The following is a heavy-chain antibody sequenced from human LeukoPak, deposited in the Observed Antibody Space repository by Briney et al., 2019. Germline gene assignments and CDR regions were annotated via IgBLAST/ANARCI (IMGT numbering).Heavy chain of an antibody. CDR1: GYTFTGYY. CDR2: INPNSGGT. J-gene: IGHJ4*02. V-gene: IGHV1-2*04. D-gene: IGHD3-10*01. Sequence: ASVKVSCKASGYTFTGYYMHWVRQAPGQGLEWMGWINPNSGGTNYAQKFQGWVTMTRDTSISTAYMELNSLRAEDTAVYYCARDQMVRGVLGYWGQGTLVTVSS. CDR3: ARDQMVRGVLGY.